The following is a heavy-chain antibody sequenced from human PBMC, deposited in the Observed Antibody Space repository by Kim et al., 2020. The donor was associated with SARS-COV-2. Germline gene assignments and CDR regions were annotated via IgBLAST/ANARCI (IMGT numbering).Heavy chain of an antibody. D-gene: IGHD2-2*01. V-gene: IGHV3-72*01. Sequence: YAASVEGRITISRDDSKKSMYLQMKGLKTEDTAVYYCARGSTTTYYGLDVWGQGTTVTVSS. J-gene: IGHJ6*02. CDR3: ARGSTTTYYGLDV.